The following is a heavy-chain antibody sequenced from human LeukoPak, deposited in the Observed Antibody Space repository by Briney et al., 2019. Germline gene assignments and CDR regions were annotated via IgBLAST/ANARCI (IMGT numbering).Heavy chain of an antibody. Sequence: GGSLRLSCAASGFTVSSNYMSWVRQAPGKGLEWVSSISSSSSYIYYADSVKGRFTISRDNSKNTLYLQMNSLRAEDTAVYYCAKGYHYGSGRRYYFDYWGQGTLVTVSS. J-gene: IGHJ4*02. CDR2: ISSSSSYI. D-gene: IGHD3-10*01. CDR3: AKGYHYGSGRRYYFDY. CDR1: GFTVSSNY. V-gene: IGHV3-21*01.